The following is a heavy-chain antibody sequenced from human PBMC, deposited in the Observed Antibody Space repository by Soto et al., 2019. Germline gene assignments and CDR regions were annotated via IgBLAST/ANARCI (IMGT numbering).Heavy chain of an antibody. CDR3: ASDPYGGSRYYFDF. V-gene: IGHV3-33*01. CDR1: GFTFTDYA. D-gene: IGHD1-26*01. CDR2: ISCDGSNK. J-gene: IGHJ4*02. Sequence: QVRLVESGGGVVQPGRSLRLSCAASGFTFTDYAMHWVRQAPGKGLEWVAFISCDGSNKYYADSVKGRFSISKDDSQKTLFLQMNSLRAEDTAVYYCASDPYGGSRYYFDFWGQGTLVTVSS.